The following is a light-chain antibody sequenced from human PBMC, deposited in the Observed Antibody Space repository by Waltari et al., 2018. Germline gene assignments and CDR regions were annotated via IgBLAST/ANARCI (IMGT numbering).Light chain of an antibody. Sequence: VLAQPPSASGTPGQRVTISCSGSNPNIGSNSVYWYQQLPGTAPNALIYGNDPRPSGVPDRFSGSKSGTSASLAISGLRSEDEANYYCAAWDDSLWVFGGGTKLTVL. CDR1: NPNIGSNS. J-gene: IGLJ3*02. CDR3: AAWDDSLWV. CDR2: GND. V-gene: IGLV1-47*01.